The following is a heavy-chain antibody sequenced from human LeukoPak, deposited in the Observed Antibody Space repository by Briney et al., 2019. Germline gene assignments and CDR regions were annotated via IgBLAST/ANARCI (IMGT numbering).Heavy chain of an antibody. CDR2: IIPIFGTA. D-gene: IGHD4-23*01. CDR3: ARSLIDYGGSYDAFDI. CDR1: GGTFSSYG. J-gene: IGHJ3*02. Sequence: ASVKVSCKASGGTFSSYGISWVRQAPGQGLEWMGGIIPIFGTAHYSQKFQGRVTITADQSTSTAYIELSSLRSEDTAVYYCARSLIDYGGSYDAFDIWGQGTMVTISS. V-gene: IGHV1-69*13.